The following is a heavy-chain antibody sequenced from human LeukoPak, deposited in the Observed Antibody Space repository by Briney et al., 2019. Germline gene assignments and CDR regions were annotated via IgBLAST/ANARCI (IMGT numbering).Heavy chain of an antibody. D-gene: IGHD1-1*01. CDR3: ARLRSHGTGRVY. CDR2: ISGSGDST. CDR1: GFTFSNYA. J-gene: IGHJ4*02. V-gene: IGHV3-23*01. Sequence: GGSLRLSCAASGFTFSNYAMSWVRQAPGKGLEWVSGISGSGDSTYYADSVKGRFTISRDSSKNTMYLQMISLRAEDTAVYYCARLRSHGTGRVYWGQGTLVTVSS.